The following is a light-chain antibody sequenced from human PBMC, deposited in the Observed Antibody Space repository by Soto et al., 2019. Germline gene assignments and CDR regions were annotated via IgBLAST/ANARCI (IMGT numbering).Light chain of an antibody. V-gene: IGKV3-15*01. J-gene: IGKJ5*01. Sequence: EIVLTQPPATLSVSPGERATLSCRASQSVGSNLAWFQQKPGQAPRLLIYGASTRATGVPARFSGSGSGTDFTLTISSLQSEDFAVYYCQQYTNWPPITFGQGTRLEIK. CDR3: QQYTNWPPIT. CDR1: QSVGSN. CDR2: GAS.